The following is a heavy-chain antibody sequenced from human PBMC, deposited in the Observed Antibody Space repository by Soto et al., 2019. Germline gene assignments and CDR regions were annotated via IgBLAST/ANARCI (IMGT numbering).Heavy chain of an antibody. CDR1: GYTFTSYA. Sequence: ASVKVACKASGYTFTSYAMHWVRQAPGQRLEWMGWINAGNGNTKYSQKFQGRVTITRDTSASTAYMELSSLRSEDTAVYYCARGITLPTPLDYWGQGTLVSVSS. D-gene: IGHD1-20*01. CDR3: ARGITLPTPLDY. V-gene: IGHV1-3*01. J-gene: IGHJ4*02. CDR2: INAGNGNT.